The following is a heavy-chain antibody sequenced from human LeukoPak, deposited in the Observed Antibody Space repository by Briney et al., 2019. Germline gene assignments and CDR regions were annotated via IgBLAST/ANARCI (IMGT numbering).Heavy chain of an antibody. CDR3: ASSPQKAGGVVVAYYYGMDV. CDR1: GYTFTSYY. D-gene: IGHD2-8*02. J-gene: IGHJ6*02. V-gene: IGHV1-46*01. Sequence: ASVKVSCKASGYTFTSYYMHWVRQAPGQGLEWMGIINPSGGSTSYAQKFQGRVTMTRDTSTSTVYMELSSLRSDDTAVYYCASSPQKAGGVVVAYYYGMDVWGQGTTVTVSS. CDR2: INPSGGST.